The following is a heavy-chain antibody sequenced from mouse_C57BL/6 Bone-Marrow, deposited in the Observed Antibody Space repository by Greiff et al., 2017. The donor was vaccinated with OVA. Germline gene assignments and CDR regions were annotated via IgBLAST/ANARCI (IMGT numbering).Heavy chain of an antibody. J-gene: IGHJ4*01. CDR3: AREATVNYAMDY. CDR1: GYTFTDYC. CDR2: INPNNGGT. Sequence: EVQLQQSGPELVKPGASVKISCKASGYTFTDYCMNWVKQSHGKSLEWIGDINPNNGGTSYNQKFKGKATLTVDKSSSTAYMELRSLTSEDSAVYYCAREATVNYAMDYWGQGTSVTVSS. D-gene: IGHD1-1*01. V-gene: IGHV1-26*01.